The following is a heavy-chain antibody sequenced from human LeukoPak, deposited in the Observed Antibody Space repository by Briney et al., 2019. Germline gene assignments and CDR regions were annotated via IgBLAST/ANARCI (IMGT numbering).Heavy chain of an antibody. CDR2: INSDGSWT. J-gene: IGHJ4*02. CDR3: VSFYETY. D-gene: IGHD2/OR15-2a*01. V-gene: IGHV3-74*01. Sequence: GGSLRLSCAASGNYWMHWVRQVPGKGLVWVSHINSDGSWTSYADSVKGRFTISKDNAKNTMYLQMNSLRAEDTAVYYCVSFYETYWGRGTLVTVSS. CDR1: GNYW.